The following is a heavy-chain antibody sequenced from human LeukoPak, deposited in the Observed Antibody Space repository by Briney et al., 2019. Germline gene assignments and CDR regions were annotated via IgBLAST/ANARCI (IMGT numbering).Heavy chain of an antibody. D-gene: IGHD3-22*01. CDR2: NNHSGST. CDR3: ARRPNYYDSSGYYPVWFDR. J-gene: IGHJ5*02. CDR1: GGSFSGYY. V-gene: IGHV4-34*01. Sequence: PSESLSLTCAVYGGSFSGYYWSWIRQPPGKGMEWLGENNHSGSTNYNPTLKSRTTISVDTSKTQFPLKLRSVSAADTAVYYCARRPNYYDSSGYYPVWFDRWGQGTLVTVSS.